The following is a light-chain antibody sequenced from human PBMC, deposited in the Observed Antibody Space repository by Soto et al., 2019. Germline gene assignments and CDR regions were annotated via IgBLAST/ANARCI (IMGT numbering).Light chain of an antibody. CDR2: DVS. CDR3: SSYTSSSTPYV. V-gene: IGLV2-14*01. CDR1: SSDVGGYNY. Sequence: QSVLTQPASVSGSPGQSITISCTGTSSDVGGYNYVSWYQQHPGKAPKLMIYDVSNRPSGVSNRFSGSKSGNTASLTISGLQAEDDADYYCSSYTSSSTPYVFATGTKVTV. J-gene: IGLJ1*01.